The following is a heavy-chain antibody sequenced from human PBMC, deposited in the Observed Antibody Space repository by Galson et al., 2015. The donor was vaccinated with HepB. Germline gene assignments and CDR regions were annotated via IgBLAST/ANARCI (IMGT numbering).Heavy chain of an antibody. CDR2: IKQDGSEK. CDR1: GFTFSSYG. V-gene: IGHV3-7*03. CDR3: ARARSMVRGVSVSVAV. J-gene: IGHJ6*02. Sequence: SLRLSCAASGFTFSSYGMSWVRQAPGKGPEWVANIKQDGSEKYYVDSVKGRFTISRDNAKNSLYLQMNSLRAEDTAVYYCARARSMVRGVSVSVAVWGQGATVTVS. D-gene: IGHD3-10*01.